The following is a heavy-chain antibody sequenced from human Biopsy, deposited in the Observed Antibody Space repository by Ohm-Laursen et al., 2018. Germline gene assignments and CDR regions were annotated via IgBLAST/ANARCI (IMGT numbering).Heavy chain of an antibody. D-gene: IGHD3-16*01. CDR3: ARNRANDYVWGSYGDDN. CDR2: ISTKTGNT. Sequence: SVKVSCKASGYTFTDAAITWVRQVGGQGFGWLGWISTKTGNTNFAQKFQGRITLTTDASTATAYMELRGLISDDTAVYYCARNRANDYVWGSYGDDNWGQGTLVTVSS. J-gene: IGHJ4*02. CDR1: GYTFTDAA. V-gene: IGHV1-18*01.